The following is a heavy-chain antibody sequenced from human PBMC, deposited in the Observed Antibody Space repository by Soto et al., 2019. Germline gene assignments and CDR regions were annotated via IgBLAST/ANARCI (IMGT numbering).Heavy chain of an antibody. CDR1: GFTFSPYS. Sequence: QVQLVESGGGVVQPGRSLRLSCAASGFTFSPYSMHWVRQTPGKGLEWVAVISYDGNDKYYADSVKGRFTISRDNSKNELYLQMNSLRAEDTALYYCARGGGCCGADCYKGGIDYWGQGTLVTVSS. J-gene: IGHJ4*02. D-gene: IGHD2-21*02. CDR2: ISYDGNDK. V-gene: IGHV3-30-3*01. CDR3: ARGGGCCGADCYKGGIDY.